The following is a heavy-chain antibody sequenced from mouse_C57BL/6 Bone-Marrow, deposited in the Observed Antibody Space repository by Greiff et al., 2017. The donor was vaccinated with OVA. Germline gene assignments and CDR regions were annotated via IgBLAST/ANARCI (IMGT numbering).Heavy chain of an antibody. CDR1: GFSLTSDG. V-gene: IGHV2-2*01. CDR2: IWSGGST. Sequence: VQGVESGPGLVQPSQSLSITCTVSGFSLTSDGVHWVRQSPGKGLEWLGVIWSGGSTDYNAAFISRLSISKDNSKSQVFFKMNSLQADDTAIYYCARNIYYYCSSLTEDFDVWGTGTTVTVSS. D-gene: IGHD1-1*01. J-gene: IGHJ1*03. CDR3: ARNIYYYCSSLTEDFDV.